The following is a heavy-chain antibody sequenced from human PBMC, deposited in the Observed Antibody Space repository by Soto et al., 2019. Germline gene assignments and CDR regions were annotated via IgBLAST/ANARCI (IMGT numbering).Heavy chain of an antibody. CDR3: AHSRLRYSSGHRDYYFGMDV. J-gene: IGHJ6*02. V-gene: IGHV2-5*02. CDR1: GFSLSTSGVG. Sequence: QITLKESGPTLVKPTQTLTLTSTFSGFSLSTSGVGVGWIRQPPGNALEGLELIYCDDDKRYTPSLKSRLTLTKDTSKNQVVLTMTNMDPVDTATYYCAHSRLRYSSGHRDYYFGMDVWGQGTTVTVSS. D-gene: IGHD6-25*01. CDR2: IYCDDDK.